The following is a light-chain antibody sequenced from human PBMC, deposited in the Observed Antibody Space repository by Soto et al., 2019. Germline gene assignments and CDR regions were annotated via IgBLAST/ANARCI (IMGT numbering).Light chain of an antibody. CDR2: GAS. V-gene: IGKV3-15*01. CDR1: QSVSSN. J-gene: IGKJ1*01. CDR3: QQYNNWPPWT. Sequence: EIVMTQSPATLSVSPGERATLSCRASQSVSSNLAWYKQKPGQAPRLLIYGASTRATGIPARFSGSGSGTEFTLTLISLQSEDFAVYYCQQYNNWPPWTFGQGTKVEIK.